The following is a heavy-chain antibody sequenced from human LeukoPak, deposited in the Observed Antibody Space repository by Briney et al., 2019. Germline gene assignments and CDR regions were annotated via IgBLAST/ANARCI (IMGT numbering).Heavy chain of an antibody. J-gene: IGHJ5*02. CDR3: ARQVRFLERYNWFDP. D-gene: IGHD3-3*01. V-gene: IGHV4-59*08. CDR2: IYYSGST. Sequence: SGTLSLTCTVSGGSISSYYWSWIRQPPGKGLEWIGYIYYSGSTNYNPSLKSRVTISVDTSKNQFSLKLSSVTAADTAVYYCARQVRFLERYNWFDPWGQGTLVTVSS. CDR1: GGSISSYY.